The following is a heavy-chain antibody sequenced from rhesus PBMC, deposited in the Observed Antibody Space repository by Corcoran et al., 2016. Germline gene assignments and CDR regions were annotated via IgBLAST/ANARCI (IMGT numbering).Heavy chain of an antibody. CDR1: GGSIRSGYH. CDR2: IYGSSGGT. V-gene: IGHV4-76*01. Sequence: QVQLQESGPGGVKPSETLSLTCAVSGGSIRSGYHLSWLRPPPGKGLEWIGYIYGSSGGTNYNPSRKNRVTSSKDASKTQFSLKLSSVTAADTAVYYCARTIAAGVFDYWGQGVLVTVSS. J-gene: IGHJ4*01. D-gene: IGHD6-13*01. CDR3: ARTIAAGVFDY.